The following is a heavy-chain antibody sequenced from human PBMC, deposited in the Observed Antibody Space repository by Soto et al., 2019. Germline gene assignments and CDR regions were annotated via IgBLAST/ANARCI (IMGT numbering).Heavy chain of an antibody. CDR1: GYTFTSYG. CDR3: ARDRVLVLLWLGELTDAFDI. V-gene: IGHV1-18*01. J-gene: IGHJ3*02. D-gene: IGHD3-10*01. CDR2: ISAYNGNT. Sequence: ASVKVSCKASGYTFTSYGISWVRQAPGQGLEWMGWISAYNGNTNYAQKLQGRATMTTDTSTSTAYMELRSLRSDDTAVYYCARDRVLVLLWLGELTDAFDIWGQGTMVTVSS.